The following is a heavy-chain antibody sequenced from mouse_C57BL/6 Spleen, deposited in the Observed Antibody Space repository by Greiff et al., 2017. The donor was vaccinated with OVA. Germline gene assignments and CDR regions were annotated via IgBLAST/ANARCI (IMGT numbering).Heavy chain of an antibody. CDR2: ISSGGDYI. D-gene: IGHD2-5*01. CDR1: GFTFSSYA. CDR3: TRDDYSNYYFDY. Sequence: DVMLVESGEGLVKPGGSLKLSCAASGFTFSSYAMSWVRQTPEKRLEWVAYISSGGDYIYYADTVKGRFTISRDNARNTLYLQMSSLKSEDTAMYYCTRDDYSNYYFDYWGQGTTLTVSS. V-gene: IGHV5-9-1*02. J-gene: IGHJ2*01.